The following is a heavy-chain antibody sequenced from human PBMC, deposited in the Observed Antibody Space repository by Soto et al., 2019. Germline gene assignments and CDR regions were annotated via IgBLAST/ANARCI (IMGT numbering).Heavy chain of an antibody. CDR1: GGSFSGYY. Sequence: PSETLSLTCAVYGGSFSGYYWSWIRQPPGKGLEWIGEINHSGSTNYNPSLKSRVTISVDTSKNQFSLKLSSVTAADTAVYYCASSARTDNIYFDYWGQGTLVTVSS. CDR3: ASSARTDNIYFDY. D-gene: IGHD2-15*01. V-gene: IGHV4-34*01. J-gene: IGHJ4*02. CDR2: INHSGST.